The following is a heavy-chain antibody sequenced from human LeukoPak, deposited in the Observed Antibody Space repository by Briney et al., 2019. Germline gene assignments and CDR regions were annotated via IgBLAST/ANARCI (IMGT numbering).Heavy chain of an antibody. V-gene: IGHV3-21*04. CDR3: ARWRTTVYGMDV. Sequence: GGSLRLSCAASGFIFSNYAMNWVRQAPGRGLEWVSSISSSTSYTNYADSVKGRFTISRDNAKKSLYLQMNSLRAEDTAVYYCARWRTTVYGMDVWGQGTTVTVSS. CDR1: GFIFSNYA. J-gene: IGHJ6*02. D-gene: IGHD4-11*01. CDR2: ISSSTSYT.